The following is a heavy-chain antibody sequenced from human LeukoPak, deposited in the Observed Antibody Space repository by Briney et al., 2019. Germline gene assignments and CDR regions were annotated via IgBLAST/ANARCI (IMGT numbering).Heavy chain of an antibody. CDR2: LYSGGGT. CDR1: GFTVSTNY. CDR3: AKVGSGNDYY. V-gene: IGHV3-53*05. D-gene: IGHD5-12*01. J-gene: IGHJ4*02. Sequence: GGSLRLSCAASGFTVSTNYMSWVRQAPGKGLEWVSVLYSGGGTYYTDSVKGRFTISRDNSKNMLYLQMNSLRTEDTAVYYCAKVGSGNDYYWGQGTLVTVSS.